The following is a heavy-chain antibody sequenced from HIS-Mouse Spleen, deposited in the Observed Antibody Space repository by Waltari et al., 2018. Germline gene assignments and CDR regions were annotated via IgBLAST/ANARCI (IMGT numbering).Heavy chain of an antibody. D-gene: IGHD6-13*01. Sequence: EVQLVESGGGLVQPGRSLRLSCAASGFTFDDYAMHWVRQAPGKGLEWVSGISWNSGSIGYADSVKGRFTISRDNAKNSLYLQMNSLRAEDTALYYCAKDHSSSWYYFDYWGQGTLVTVSS. CDR1: GFTFDDYA. J-gene: IGHJ4*02. CDR3: AKDHSSSWYYFDY. CDR2: ISWNSGSI. V-gene: IGHV3-9*01.